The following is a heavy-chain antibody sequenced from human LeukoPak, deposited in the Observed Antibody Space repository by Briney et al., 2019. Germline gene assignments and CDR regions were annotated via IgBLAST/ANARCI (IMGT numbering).Heavy chain of an antibody. D-gene: IGHD2-15*01. V-gene: IGHV4-34*01. CDR3: ARDQCSGGSCYPGGFDP. J-gene: IGHJ5*02. Sequence: SETLSLTCAVYGGYFSGYYWSWIRQPPGKGLEWIGEINHSGSTNYNPSLKSRVTISVDTSKNQFSLKLSSVTAADTAVYCCARDQCSGGSCYPGGFDPRGQGTLVTVSS. CDR1: GGYFSGYY. CDR2: INHSGST.